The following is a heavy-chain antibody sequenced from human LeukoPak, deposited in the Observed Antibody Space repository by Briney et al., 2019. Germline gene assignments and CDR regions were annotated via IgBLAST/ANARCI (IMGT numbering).Heavy chain of an antibody. CDR1: GFHFSVYY. V-gene: IGHV3-72*01. CDR3: VREYYGGYDY. J-gene: IGHJ4*02. Sequence: PGGSLRLSCAASGFHFSVYYMAWARQAPGKGLEWVGLSRNKENRYNTEYAAALKGRITISRDDSKNLMHLQMKSLKSEDTAVYYCVREYYGGYDYWGQGTLVTVSS. CDR2: SRNKENRYNT. D-gene: IGHD3-10*01.